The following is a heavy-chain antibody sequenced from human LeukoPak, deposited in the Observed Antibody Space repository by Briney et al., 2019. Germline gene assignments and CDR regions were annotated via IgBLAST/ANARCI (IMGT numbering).Heavy chain of an antibody. CDR2: IIPIFGTA. J-gene: IGHJ3*02. D-gene: IGHD3-9*01. CDR3: ARCSGILTGAFDI. Sequence: SVKVSCKASGGTFSSYAISWVRQAPGQGLEWMGGIIPIFGTANYAQKFQGRVTITADESTSTAYMELSSLRSEDTAVYYCARCSGILTGAFDIWGQGTMATVSS. CDR1: GGTFSSYA. V-gene: IGHV1-69*01.